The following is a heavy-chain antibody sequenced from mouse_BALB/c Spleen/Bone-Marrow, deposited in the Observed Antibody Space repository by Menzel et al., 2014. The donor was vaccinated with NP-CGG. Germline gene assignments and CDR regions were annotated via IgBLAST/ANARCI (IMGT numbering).Heavy chain of an antibody. V-gene: IGHV5-12*02. J-gene: IGHJ3*01. CDR3: ARHDYRYDAWFAY. Sequence: VQLKESGGGLVQPGGSLKLSCATSGFTFSDYYMYWVRQTPEKRLEWVAYISNGGGSAYYPDTVKGRFTISRDNDKNTLYLQMNRLKSEDTAVYYCARHDYRYDAWFAYWGQGTLVTVSA. CDR2: ISNGGGSA. D-gene: IGHD2-14*01. CDR1: GFTFSDYY.